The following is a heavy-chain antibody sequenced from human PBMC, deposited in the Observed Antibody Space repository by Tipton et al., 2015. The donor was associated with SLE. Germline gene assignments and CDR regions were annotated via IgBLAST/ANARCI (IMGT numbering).Heavy chain of an antibody. Sequence: SLRLSCAASGLTFSNYAMSWVRQAPGKGLERVSVIYSGGATYYADSVKGRFTISRDKSKNTLCLQMNSLRAEDTAVYYCAKALRDNWNYYDYWGQGALVTVSS. CDR1: GLTFSNYA. D-gene: IGHD1-20*01. CDR3: AKALRDNWNYYDY. CDR2: IYSGGAT. J-gene: IGHJ4*02. V-gene: IGHV3-23*03.